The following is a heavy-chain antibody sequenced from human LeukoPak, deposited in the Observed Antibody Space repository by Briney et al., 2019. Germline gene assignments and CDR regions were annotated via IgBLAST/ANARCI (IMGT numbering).Heavy chain of an antibody. J-gene: IGHJ6*03. CDR1: GGSISSYY. D-gene: IGHD2/OR15-2a*01. V-gene: IGHV4-4*07. Sequence: SETLSLTCTVSGGSISSYYWSWIRPPSGKGLEGIRRNYTSGSTNYNPSLKSRVTISVDKSKHQFSLKLSSVTAADTAVYYCARDPRSIVLGYYYYYMDVWGKGTTVTVSS. CDR3: ARDPRSIVLGYYYYYMDV. CDR2: NYTSGST.